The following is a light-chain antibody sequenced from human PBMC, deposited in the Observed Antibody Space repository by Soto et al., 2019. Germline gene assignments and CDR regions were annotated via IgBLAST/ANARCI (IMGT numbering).Light chain of an antibody. CDR1: QSVSSW. V-gene: IGKV1-5*03. Sequence: DIQMTQSPSTLSASVGDRVTITCRASQSVSSWLAWYQQKPGKAPKLLIYKASSLESGVPSRFSGSGSGTEFTLTISSLQPDDFATYYCQQYNSYSRWTFGQGTKVAIK. J-gene: IGKJ1*01. CDR3: QQYNSYSRWT. CDR2: KAS.